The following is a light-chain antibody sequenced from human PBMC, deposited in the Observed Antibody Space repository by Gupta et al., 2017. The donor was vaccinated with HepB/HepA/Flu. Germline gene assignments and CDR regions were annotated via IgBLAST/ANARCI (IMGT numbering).Light chain of an antibody. CDR2: EDD. CDR1: ALPKKY. Sequence: SYELTQPPLVSVSPGQTARNTCSGDALPKKYAYWYQQKSGQAPVLVIYEDDKRPSGIPERFSGSSSGTMATLTISGAQVEDEADYYCYSTDSSGNHWVFGGGTKLTVL. J-gene: IGLJ3*02. V-gene: IGLV3-10*01. CDR3: YSTDSSGNHWV.